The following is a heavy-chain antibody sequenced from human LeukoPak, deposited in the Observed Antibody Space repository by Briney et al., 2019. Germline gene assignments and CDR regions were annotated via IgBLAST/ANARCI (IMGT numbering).Heavy chain of an antibody. Sequence: VGSLRLSCAASGFTFSSYAMSWVRQAPGKGLEWVSAISGSGGTTYYADSVKGRFTISRDNSKNTLYLQMNSLRAEDTAVYYCAKLSVGSGAFWGQGTLVTVSS. CDR1: GFTFSSYA. D-gene: IGHD6-25*01. J-gene: IGHJ4*02. V-gene: IGHV3-23*01. CDR3: AKLSVGSGAF. CDR2: ISGSGGTT.